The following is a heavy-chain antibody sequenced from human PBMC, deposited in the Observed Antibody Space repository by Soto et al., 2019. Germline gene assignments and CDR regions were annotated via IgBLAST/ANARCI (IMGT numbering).Heavy chain of an antibody. CDR1: GFTVSSNY. J-gene: IGHJ4*02. V-gene: IGHV3-53*01. D-gene: IGHD6-13*01. Sequence: GESLKISCAASGFTVSSNYMSWVRQAPGKGLEWVSVIYSGGSTYYADSVKGRFTISRDNSKNTLYLQMNSLRAEDTAVYYCARDLPGYSSSYSWGQGTLVTVSS. CDR2: IYSGGST. CDR3: ARDLPGYSSSYS.